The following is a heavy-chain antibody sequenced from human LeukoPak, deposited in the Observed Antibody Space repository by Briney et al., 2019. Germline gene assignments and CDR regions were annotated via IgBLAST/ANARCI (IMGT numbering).Heavy chain of an antibody. V-gene: IGHV4-30-4*01. CDR2: SYYSGST. J-gene: IGHJ5*02. CDR3: ARGPHDNCAQLFAP. Sequence: TLCLTCAVSGGSISSGDYYWSWIRQPTGKGLEWIGYSYYSGSTYYDPSLKSRVTISVDTYKNQFFLKLTSVTAANPAVYSCARGPHDNCAQLFAPWGQGTLVPVPS. CDR1: GGSISSGDYY. D-gene: IGHD1-1*01.